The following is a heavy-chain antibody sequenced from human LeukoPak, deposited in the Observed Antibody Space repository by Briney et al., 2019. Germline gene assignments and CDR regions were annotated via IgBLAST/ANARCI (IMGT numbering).Heavy chain of an antibody. D-gene: IGHD4-17*01. J-gene: IGHJ4*02. CDR3: AKDRMTTVTPFDY. V-gene: IGHV3-30*18. CDR1: GFTFSSYD. CDR2: ISYDGSNK. Sequence: GGSLRLSCAASGFTFSSYDMHWVRQAPGKGLEWVAVISYDGSNKYYADSVKGRFTISRDNSKNTLYLQMNSLRAEDTAVYYCAKDRMTTVTPFDYWGQGTLVTVSS.